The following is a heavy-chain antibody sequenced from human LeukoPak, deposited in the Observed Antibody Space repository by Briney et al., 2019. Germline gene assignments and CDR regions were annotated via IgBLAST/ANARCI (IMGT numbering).Heavy chain of an antibody. CDR1: GFTVSSNY. CDR3: ARDRAGATGRFDY. Sequence: GGSLRLSCAASGFTVSSNYMSWVRQAPGKGLEWVSVIYSGGSTYYADSVKGRFTISRDNSKNTLYLQMNSLRAEDTAVYYCARDRAGATGRFDYWGQGTLVTVSS. J-gene: IGHJ4*02. D-gene: IGHD1-26*01. V-gene: IGHV3-53*01. CDR2: IYSGGST.